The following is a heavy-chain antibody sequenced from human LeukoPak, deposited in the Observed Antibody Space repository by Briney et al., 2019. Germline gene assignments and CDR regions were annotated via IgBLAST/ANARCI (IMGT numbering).Heavy chain of an antibody. J-gene: IGHJ6*02. CDR3: AKDKGWGYSAYDCYGMDV. CDR1: GFTFSSYA. D-gene: IGHD1-26*01. CDR2: ISGSGSST. V-gene: IGHV3-23*01. Sequence: QPGGSLRLSCAASGFTFSSYAMSWVRQAPGKGLEWVSAISGSGSSTYYADSMKGRFTISRDNSKNTLYLQMNSLRAEDTAVYYCAKDKGWGYSAYDCYGMDVWGQGTTVTVSS.